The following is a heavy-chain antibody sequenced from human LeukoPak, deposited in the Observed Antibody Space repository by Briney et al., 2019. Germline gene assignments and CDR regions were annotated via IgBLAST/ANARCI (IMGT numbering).Heavy chain of an antibody. CDR2: IKQDGSKK. CDR1: GFTFSSYW. J-gene: IGHJ4*02. V-gene: IGHV3-7*04. Sequence: GGSLRLSCAASGFTFSSYWLGWVRQAPGKGLEWVANIKQDGSKKNYVDSVKGRFTVSRDNAKNSLYLQMNSLRAEDTAVYYCARAYFDYWGQGAPVTVSS. CDR3: ARAYFDY.